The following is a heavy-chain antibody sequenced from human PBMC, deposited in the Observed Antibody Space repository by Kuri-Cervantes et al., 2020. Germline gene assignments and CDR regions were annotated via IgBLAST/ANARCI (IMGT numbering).Heavy chain of an antibody. J-gene: IGHJ6*02. Sequence: ETLSLTCAASGFTFSSYSMNWVRQAPGKGLEWVSVIYSGGSTYYADSVKGRFTISRDNSKNTLYLQMNSLRAEDTAVYYCARFSGYSYGFAYYGMDVWGQGTTVTVSS. D-gene: IGHD5-18*01. CDR3: ARFSGYSYGFAYYGMDV. CDR2: IYSGGST. V-gene: IGHV3-53*01. CDR1: GFTFSSYS.